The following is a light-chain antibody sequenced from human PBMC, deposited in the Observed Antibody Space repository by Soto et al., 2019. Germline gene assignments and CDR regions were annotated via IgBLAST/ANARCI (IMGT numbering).Light chain of an antibody. J-gene: IGKJ1*01. CDR1: QSVSNNY. V-gene: IGKV3-20*01. CDR2: GAS. Sequence: EIVLTQSPGTLSLSPGERATLSCRASQSVSNNYLAWYQQKPGQAPRLLIYGASNRATGIPDRCSGSGSGKDFTLTISRLEAEDLAVYYCQQYGSSGTFGQGTKVEIK. CDR3: QQYGSSGT.